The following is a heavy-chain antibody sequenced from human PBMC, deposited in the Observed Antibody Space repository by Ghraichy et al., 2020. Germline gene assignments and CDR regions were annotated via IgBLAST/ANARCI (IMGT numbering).Heavy chain of an antibody. J-gene: IGHJ6*02. CDR2: ISGYNGYT. CDR1: GYSFTNYG. D-gene: IGHD3-10*01. Sequence: ASVKVSCKASGYSFTNYGIGWVRQAPGQGLEWMGWISGYNGYTYYAHNVQGRVTMTTDTSTTTAYMDLRSLESDDTAVYYCARALSGSGSYYYPYYGMDVWGQGTTVTVSS. V-gene: IGHV1-18*01. CDR3: ARALSGSGSYYYPYYGMDV.